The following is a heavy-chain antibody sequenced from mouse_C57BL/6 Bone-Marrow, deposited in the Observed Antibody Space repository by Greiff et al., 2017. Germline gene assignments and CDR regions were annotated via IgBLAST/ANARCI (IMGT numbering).Heavy chain of an antibody. CDR1: GYTFTSYW. CDR2: IDPSDSYT. CDR3: ARPNYYGSSYGFAY. J-gene: IGHJ3*01. Sequence: QVQLQQPGAELVKPGASVKLSCKASGYTFTSYWMQWVKQRPGQGLEWIGEIDPSDSYTNYNQKFKGKATLTVDTSSSTAYMQLSSLTSEDSAVXYCARPNYYGSSYGFAYWGQGTLVTVSA. D-gene: IGHD1-1*01. V-gene: IGHV1-50*01.